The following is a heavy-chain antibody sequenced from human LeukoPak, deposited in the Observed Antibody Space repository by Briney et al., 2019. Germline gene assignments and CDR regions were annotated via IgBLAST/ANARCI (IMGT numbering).Heavy chain of an antibody. V-gene: IGHV4-59*01. CDR2: IYYSGST. CDR3: ARVTSPHAFDI. J-gene: IGHJ3*02. Sequence: SETVSLTCTVSGGSISSYYWSWIRQPPGKGLEWIGYIYYSGSTNYNPSLKSRVTISVDTSKNQFSLKLSSVTAADTAVYYCARVTSPHAFDIWGQGTMVTVSS. CDR1: GGSISSYY. D-gene: IGHD2-21*02.